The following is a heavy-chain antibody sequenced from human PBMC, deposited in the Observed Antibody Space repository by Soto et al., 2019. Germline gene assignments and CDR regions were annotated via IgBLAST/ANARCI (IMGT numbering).Heavy chain of an antibody. CDR1: GNSIASTW. V-gene: IGHV5-51*01. CDR2: IHPGDSDT. Sequence: CKGSGNSIASTWIGWVRQMPGKGLEWMGIIHPGDSDTRYSPSFQGQVTISADKSTSTAYLQWSSLKASDTAMYYCARLDCTSTSCYDYYYYGMDVWGQGTTVTVSS. D-gene: IGHD2-2*01. CDR3: ARLDCTSTSCYDYYYYGMDV. J-gene: IGHJ6*02.